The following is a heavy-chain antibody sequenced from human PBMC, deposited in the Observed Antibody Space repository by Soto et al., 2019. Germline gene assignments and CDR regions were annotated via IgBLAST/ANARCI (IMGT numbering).Heavy chain of an antibody. Sequence: GGSLRLSCAASCFTFSNAWMNWVRQAPGKGLEWVGRIKSKTDGGTTDYAAPVKGRFTISRDDSKNTLYLQMNSLKTEDTAVYYCTTALTIFGVVPLYYYGMDVWGQGTTVTVSS. CDR3: TTALTIFGVVPLYYYGMDV. CDR2: IKSKTDGGTT. D-gene: IGHD3-3*01. J-gene: IGHJ6*02. CDR1: CFTFSNAW. V-gene: IGHV3-15*07.